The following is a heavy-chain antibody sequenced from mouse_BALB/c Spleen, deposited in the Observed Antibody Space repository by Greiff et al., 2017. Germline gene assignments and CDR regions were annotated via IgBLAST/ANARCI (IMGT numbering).Heavy chain of an antibody. V-gene: IGHV2-9*02. Sequence: VQRVESGPGLVAPSQSLSITCTVSGFSLTSFGVHWVRQPPGKGLEWLGVIWAGGSTNYNSALMSRLSISKDNSKSQVFLKMNSLQTDDTAMDYCAREKYGKAFDYWGQGTTLTVSS. J-gene: IGHJ2*01. D-gene: IGHD2-10*02. CDR2: IWAGGST. CDR3: AREKYGKAFDY. CDR1: GFSLTSFG.